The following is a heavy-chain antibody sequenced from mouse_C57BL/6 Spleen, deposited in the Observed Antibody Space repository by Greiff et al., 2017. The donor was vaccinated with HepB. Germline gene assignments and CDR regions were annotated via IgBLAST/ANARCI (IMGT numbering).Heavy chain of an antibody. D-gene: IGHD2-4*01. CDR1: GFTFTDYY. Sequence: DVKLVESGGGLVQPGGSLSLSCAASGFTFTDYYMSWVRQPPGKALEWLGFIRNKANGYTTEYSASVKGRFTISRDNSQSILYLQMNALRAEDSATYYCASSLYYDYDGGMDYWGQGTSVTVSS. CDR2: IRNKANGYTT. J-gene: IGHJ4*01. V-gene: IGHV7-3*01. CDR3: ASSLYYDYDGGMDY.